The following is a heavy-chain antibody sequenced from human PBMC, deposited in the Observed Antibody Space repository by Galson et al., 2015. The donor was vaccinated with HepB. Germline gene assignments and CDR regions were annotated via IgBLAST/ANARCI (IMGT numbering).Heavy chain of an antibody. J-gene: IGHJ6*03. CDR2: IYDSGST. D-gene: IGHD4-23*01. CDR1: GDSISSGYYY. V-gene: IGHV4-30-4*01. Sequence: TLSLTCTVSGDSISSGYYYWTWIRQPPGKGLEWIGYIYDSGSTYYNASLKSRVTISMDTSKNQFSLSLSSVTAADTAVYYCARDQHGGNSPHYYYYMDVWGKGTTVTVSS. CDR3: ARDQHGGNSPHYYYYMDV.